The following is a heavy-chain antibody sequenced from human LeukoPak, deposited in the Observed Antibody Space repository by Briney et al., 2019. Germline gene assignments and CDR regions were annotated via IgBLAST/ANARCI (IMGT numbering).Heavy chain of an antibody. Sequence: GGSLRLSCAASEFTFSTYWMTWVRQAPGKGLEWVANIKHDGSEQVYVDSVKGRFTISRDNAKNSLYLQMDSLRAEDTAVYYCATDLCERGCYGAFDIWGQGTTVTVSS. D-gene: IGHD3-16*01. CDR2: IKHDGSEQ. CDR1: EFTFSTYW. J-gene: IGHJ3*02. V-gene: IGHV3-7*01. CDR3: ATDLCERGCYGAFDI.